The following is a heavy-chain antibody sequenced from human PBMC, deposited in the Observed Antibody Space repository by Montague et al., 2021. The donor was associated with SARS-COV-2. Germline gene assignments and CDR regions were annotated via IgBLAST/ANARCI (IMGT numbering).Heavy chain of an antibody. V-gene: IGHV4-39*01. Sequence: SETLSLTCTVSGGSISSGYFYWSWIRQPPGKGLEWIGSIYSSGNTYYNPSLKSRLTISVDTSKNQLSLKLSSVTAADTAMYYCASLYTVSYDFDFWGRGTMVTVSS. CDR2: IYSSGNT. J-gene: IGHJ3*01. D-gene: IGHD3-16*01. CDR1: GGSISSGYFY. CDR3: ASLYTVSYDFDF.